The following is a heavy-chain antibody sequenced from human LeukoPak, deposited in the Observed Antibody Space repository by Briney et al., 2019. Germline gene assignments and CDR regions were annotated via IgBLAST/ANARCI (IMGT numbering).Heavy chain of an antibody. D-gene: IGHD5-24*01. CDR1: GFNFFDYS. CDR2: ISAGSTSK. V-gene: IGHV3-21*01. J-gene: IGHJ4*02. CDR3: ARERGDGYNLPYFDY. Sequence: GGSLRLSCAASGFNFFDYSMSWVRQAPGKGLEWISSISAGSTSKNYADSLQGRLTISRDNAKNSLYLQMNSLRAEDTAVYYCARERGDGYNLPYFDYWGQGTLVTVSS.